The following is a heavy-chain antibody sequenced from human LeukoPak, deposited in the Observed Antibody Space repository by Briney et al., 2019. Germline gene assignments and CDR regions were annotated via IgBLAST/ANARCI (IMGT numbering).Heavy chain of an antibody. CDR3: TRGRKPWVAGDNDAFDI. CDR2: INHSGST. V-gene: IGHV4-34*01. J-gene: IGHJ3*02. D-gene: IGHD6-19*01. Sequence: PSETLSLTCAVYGGSFSGYYWSWIRQPPGKGLEWIGEINHSGSTNYNPSLKSRVTISVDTSKNQFSLKLSSVTAADTAVYYCTRGRKPWVAGDNDAFDIWGQGTMVTVSS. CDR1: GGSFSGYY.